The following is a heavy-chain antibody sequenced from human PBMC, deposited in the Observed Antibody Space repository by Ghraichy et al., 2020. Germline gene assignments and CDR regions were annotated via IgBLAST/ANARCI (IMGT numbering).Heavy chain of an antibody. CDR2: INHSGST. CDR3: ARCDSSGFFQVPFDF. Sequence: SETLSLTCAVYGGSFSGYYWSWIRQPPGKGLEWIGEINHSGSTNYNPSLKSRVTISVDTSKNQFSLKLSSVTAADTAVYYCARCDSSGFFQVPFDFWGQGNMVTVSS. V-gene: IGHV4-34*01. J-gene: IGHJ4*02. CDR1: GGSFSGYY. D-gene: IGHD3-22*01.